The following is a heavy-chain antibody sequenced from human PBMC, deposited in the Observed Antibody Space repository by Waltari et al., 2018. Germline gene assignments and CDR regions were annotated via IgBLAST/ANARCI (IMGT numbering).Heavy chain of an antibody. Sequence: QLVESGGDLVQPGGSLRLSCAASGFTVRSNYMSWVRQAPGRGLEWVSVIYSGGKTYYADSLKGRFTISRDNSKNTLYIQMNSLRTEDTAVYYCARITKFFGGGGSCYSGPEEGGMDVWGQGTTVTVSS. CDR3: ARITKFFGGGGSCYSGPEEGGMDV. CDR2: IYSGGKT. D-gene: IGHD2-15*01. J-gene: IGHJ6*02. V-gene: IGHV3-53*04. CDR1: GFTVRSNY.